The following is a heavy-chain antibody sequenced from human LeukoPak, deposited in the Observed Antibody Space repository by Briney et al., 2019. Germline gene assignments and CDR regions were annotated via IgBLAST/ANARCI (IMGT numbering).Heavy chain of an antibody. D-gene: IGHD5-24*01. CDR1: GYTFTSYG. CDR2: IIPIFGTA. J-gene: IGHJ5*02. Sequence: SVKVSCKASGYTFTSYGISWVRQAPGQGLEWMGGIIPIFGTANYAQKFQGRVTITADESTSTAYMELSSLRSEDTAVYYCARERDGYNYNWFDPWGQGTLVTVSS. V-gene: IGHV1-69*13. CDR3: ARERDGYNYNWFDP.